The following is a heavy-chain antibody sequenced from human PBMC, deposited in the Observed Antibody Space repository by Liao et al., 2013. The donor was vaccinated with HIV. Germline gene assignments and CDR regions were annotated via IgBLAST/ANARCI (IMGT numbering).Heavy chain of an antibody. Sequence: QVQLQESGPGLVKPSQTLSLTCSVSGASISSGPYYWSWMRQPAGKGLEWIGHLFPNGTTNYNPSLKSRVTISGDMSKNQFSLKLSSVTAADTAVYYCARADSNTWGPSFDYWGQGTLVTVSS. D-gene: IGHD6-13*01. CDR3: ARADSNTWGPSFDY. CDR1: GASISSGPYY. V-gene: IGHV4-61*02. CDR2: LFPNGTT. J-gene: IGHJ4*02.